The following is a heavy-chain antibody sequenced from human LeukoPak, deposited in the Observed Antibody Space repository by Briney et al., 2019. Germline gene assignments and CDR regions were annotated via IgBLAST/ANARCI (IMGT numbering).Heavy chain of an antibody. V-gene: IGHV1-8*01. D-gene: IGHD4-23*01. CDR3: ARDYGGNSGWFDP. J-gene: IGHJ5*02. CDR1: GYTFTSYD. CDR2: MNPNSGNT. Sequence: GASVKVSCKASGYTFTSYDLNWVRQATGQGLEWIGWMNPNSGNTGYAQKFQGRVTLTRSTSISTAHMELRSLTSEDTAVYYCARDYGGNSGWFDPWGQGTLVTVSS.